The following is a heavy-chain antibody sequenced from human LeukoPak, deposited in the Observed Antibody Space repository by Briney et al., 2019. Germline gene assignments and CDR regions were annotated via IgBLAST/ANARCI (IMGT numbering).Heavy chain of an antibody. Sequence: GRSLRLSCAASGFTFDDYAMHWGPQATGKGLEWGSAISLNSRSIGYADSVKCRFTISRDNAKNSLYLQMNSLRAEDTALYYCAKGMGYGVSDAFYGMDVWGQGNTVTVSS. D-gene: IGHD4-17*01. V-gene: IGHV3-9*01. CDR1: GFTFDDYA. J-gene: IGHJ6*02. CDR3: AKGMGYGVSDAFYGMDV. CDR2: ISLNSRSI.